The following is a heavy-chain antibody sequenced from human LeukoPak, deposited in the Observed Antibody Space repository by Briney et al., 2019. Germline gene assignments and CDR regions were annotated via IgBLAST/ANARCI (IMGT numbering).Heavy chain of an antibody. CDR2: IYPGDTDT. CDR3: ARQGVEYYYYYGMDV. V-gene: IGHV5-51*01. J-gene: IGHJ6*02. CDR1: GYSFTSYW. Sequence: GESLKISCKGSGYSFTSYWIGWVRQMPGKGLEWMGIIYPGDTDTGYSPSFQGQVTISADKSISTAYLQWSSLKASDTAMYYCARQGVEYYYYYGMDVWGQGTTVTVSS.